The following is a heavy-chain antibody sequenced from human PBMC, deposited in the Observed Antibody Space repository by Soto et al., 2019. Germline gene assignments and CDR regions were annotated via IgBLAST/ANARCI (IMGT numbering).Heavy chain of an antibody. CDR3: ASEIVGATIDSH. J-gene: IGHJ4*02. CDR1: GGSFSGYY. D-gene: IGHD1-26*01. CDR2: INHSGST. V-gene: IGHV4-34*01. Sequence: SETLSLTCAVYGGSFSGYYWSWIRQPPGKGLEWIGEINHSGSTNYNPSLKSRVTISVDTSKNQFSLKLSSVTAADTAVYYCASEIVGATIDSHWGPGTMVTVYS.